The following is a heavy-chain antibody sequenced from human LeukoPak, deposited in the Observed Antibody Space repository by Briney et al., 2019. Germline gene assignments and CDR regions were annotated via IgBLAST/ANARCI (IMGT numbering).Heavy chain of an antibody. V-gene: IGHV1-69*04. D-gene: IGHD2-15*01. Sequence: ASVKVSCKASGGTFSRYAISWVRQAPGQGLEWMGRIIPILGIASYAQKFQGRVTITADKSTSTAYMELSSLRSEDTAVYYCARDLYRSGGSVDYWGQGTLVTVSS. CDR1: GGTFSRYA. CDR2: IIPILGIA. CDR3: ARDLYRSGGSVDY. J-gene: IGHJ4*02.